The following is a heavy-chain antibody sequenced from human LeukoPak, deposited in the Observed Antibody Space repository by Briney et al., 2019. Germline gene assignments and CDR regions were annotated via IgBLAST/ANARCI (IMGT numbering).Heavy chain of an antibody. CDR1: GFSVSSNY. J-gene: IGHJ4*02. Sequence: GGSLRLSCAASGFSVSSNYMNWVRQAPGKRLEWVSAIYTGGTTYYADSVKGRFTISRDNSKNTLYLQMNSLRAEDTAVYYCARDKLGSGYSSDFDYWGQGTLVTVSS. CDR2: IYTGGTT. D-gene: IGHD6-19*01. V-gene: IGHV3-66*02. CDR3: ARDKLGSGYSSDFDY.